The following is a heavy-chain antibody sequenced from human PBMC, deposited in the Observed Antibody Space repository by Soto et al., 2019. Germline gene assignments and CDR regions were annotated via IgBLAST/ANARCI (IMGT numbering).Heavy chain of an antibody. Sequence: ASVKVSFKASGYTFTSYAIRWVRQAPGQRLEWMGWINAGNGNTKYSQKFQGRVTITRDTSASTAYMELSSLRSEDTAVYYCAGARIRFFDYWGQGTLVTVSS. D-gene: IGHD2-15*01. CDR1: GYTFTSYA. V-gene: IGHV1-3*01. CDR3: AGARIRFFDY. CDR2: INAGNGNT. J-gene: IGHJ4*02.